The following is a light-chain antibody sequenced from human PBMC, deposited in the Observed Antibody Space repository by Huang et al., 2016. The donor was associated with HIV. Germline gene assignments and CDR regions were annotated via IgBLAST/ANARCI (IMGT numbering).Light chain of an antibody. V-gene: IGKV3-20*01. Sequence: EIVLTQSPGTLSLSPGDRATVSCRASQFVANAYVAWYQHKPGQSPRRLIYGASMMASGITYRFSRSSFVTDFTLTISRQEPDDFAVYFCQQCGSPTWTFGQGTKVEIK. CDR3: QQCGSPTWT. CDR2: GAS. CDR1: QFVANAY. J-gene: IGKJ1*01.